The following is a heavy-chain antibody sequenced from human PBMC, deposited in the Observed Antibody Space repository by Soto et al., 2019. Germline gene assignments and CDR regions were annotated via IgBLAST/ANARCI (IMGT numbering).Heavy chain of an antibody. CDR1: GYTFTSYY. J-gene: IGHJ3*01. Sequence: ASVKVSCKASGYTFTSYYIHWVRQAPGQGLEWMGMINPSGGSTSYAETFQGRVTMTRDTSTTPVYMELSSLRSEDTAVYYCARDCTSTSCHRQDAFDLWGLGTKVTASS. CDR3: ARDCTSTSCHRQDAFDL. D-gene: IGHD2-2*01. CDR2: INPSGGST. V-gene: IGHV1-46*03.